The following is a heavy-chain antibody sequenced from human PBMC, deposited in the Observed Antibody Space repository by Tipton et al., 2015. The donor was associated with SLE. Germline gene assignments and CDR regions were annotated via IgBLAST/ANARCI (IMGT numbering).Heavy chain of an antibody. V-gene: IGHV4-30-4*08. CDR2: ISYSGSS. Sequence: TLSLTCTVSGGSISSGDSYWSWIRQPPGKGLEWIGYISYSGSSNYNPPLKSRVTISVDTSKNQFSLNLSSVTAADTAVYYCAVEEEWFGPLDYWGQGTLVTVSS. CDR3: AVEEEWFGPLDY. CDR1: GGSISSGDSY. D-gene: IGHD3-10*01. J-gene: IGHJ4*02.